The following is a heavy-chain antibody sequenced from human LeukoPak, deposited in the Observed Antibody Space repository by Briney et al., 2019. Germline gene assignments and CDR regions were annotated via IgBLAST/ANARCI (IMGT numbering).Heavy chain of an antibody. D-gene: IGHD7-27*01. CDR3: AIDPNWGTHS. J-gene: IGHJ4*02. CDR1: GFTFSTYG. V-gene: IGHV3-33*01. Sequence: GGSLRLSCAASGFTFSTYGMHWVRQAPGKRLEWVAVTWYDGSYKYYGDSVKGRFTISRDNSKNTLYLQMNSLRVEDTAVYYCAIDPNWGTHSWGQGVLVTVSS. CDR2: TWYDGSYK.